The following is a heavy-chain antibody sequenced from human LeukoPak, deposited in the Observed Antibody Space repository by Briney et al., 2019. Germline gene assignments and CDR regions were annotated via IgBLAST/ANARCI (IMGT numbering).Heavy chain of an antibody. CDR3: ARGPQSRSSSWYDY. V-gene: IGHV4-61*02. Sequence: PSQTLSLTCTVSGGSISSGSYYWSWIRQPAGKGLEWIGRIYTSGSTNYNPSLKSRVTISVDTSKNQFSLKLSSVTAADTAVYYCARGPQSRSSSWYDYWGQGTLVTVSS. J-gene: IGHJ4*02. D-gene: IGHD6-13*01. CDR1: GGSISSGSYY. CDR2: IYTSGST.